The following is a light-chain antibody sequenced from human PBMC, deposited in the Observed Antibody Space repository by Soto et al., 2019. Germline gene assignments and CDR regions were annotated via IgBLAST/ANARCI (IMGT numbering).Light chain of an antibody. Sequence: QSALTQPPSTSGSPGQSVTMSCTGTSSDVGGYNSVSWYQQHPGKAPKLMIFEVTKRPPGVPDRFSGSKSGYTASLTVSGLQAEDEADYYCSSYAGNNKLIFGGGTTLTVL. CDR2: EVT. J-gene: IGLJ2*01. V-gene: IGLV2-8*01. CDR1: SSDVGGYNS. CDR3: SSYAGNNKLI.